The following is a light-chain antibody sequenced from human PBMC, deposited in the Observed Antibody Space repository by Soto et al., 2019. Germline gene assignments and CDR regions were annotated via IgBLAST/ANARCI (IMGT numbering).Light chain of an antibody. CDR3: QQYGDLPWT. CDR1: QTVSSNY. J-gene: IGKJ1*01. Sequence: EMVLTQSPFTLSLSPGEGATLSFMASQTVSSNYLAWYQQKPGRAPRLLIYGASSRATGIPDRFSGSGSGTDFILTINRLEPEDFALYYCQQYGDLPWTFGQGTKVDIK. CDR2: GAS. V-gene: IGKV3-20*01.